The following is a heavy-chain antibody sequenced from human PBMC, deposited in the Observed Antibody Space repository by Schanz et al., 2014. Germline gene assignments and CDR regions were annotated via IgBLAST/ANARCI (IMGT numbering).Heavy chain of an antibody. CDR3: TRGGYSYAVRAFDI. CDR1: GYTFTSHG. CDR2: ITAYNGDT. V-gene: IGHV1-18*01. Sequence: QVQLVQSGAEVKKPGASVKVSCKASGYTFTSHGISWVRQAPGQGLEWMGWITAYNGDTNYALKLQGRVTMTADTSTGTAYMEPRSLRSDDTALYYCTRGGYSYAVRAFDIWGQGTMVTVSS. J-gene: IGHJ3*02. D-gene: IGHD5-18*01.